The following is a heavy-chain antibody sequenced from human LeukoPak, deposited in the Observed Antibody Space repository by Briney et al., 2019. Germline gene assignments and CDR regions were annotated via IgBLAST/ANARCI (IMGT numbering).Heavy chain of an antibody. CDR3: ARTGYSTSWPTD. V-gene: IGHV5-51*01. Sequence: PGESLKISCKGSGYSFTTSWIGWVRQMPGRGLEWMGIIYPGDSDTRYSPSFEGQVIISVDKSISTAYLQWSSLKASDTAMYYCARTGYSTSWPTDWGQGTLVTVSP. D-gene: IGHD6-13*01. CDR2: IYPGDSDT. J-gene: IGHJ4*02. CDR1: GYSFTTSW.